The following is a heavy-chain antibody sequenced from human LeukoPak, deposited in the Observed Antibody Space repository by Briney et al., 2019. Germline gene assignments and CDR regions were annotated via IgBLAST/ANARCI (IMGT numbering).Heavy chain of an antibody. J-gene: IGHJ4*02. D-gene: IGHD1-1*01. CDR2: ISSSSYI. CDR1: GFTFSIYS. V-gene: IGHV3-21*01. Sequence: VGSLRLSCAASGFTFSIYSMNWGRQAPGKGLEGVSSISSSSYIYYPDSVKGRFTISRDNAKISLYLQMNSLRAEDTAVYYCARVLERYFDYWGQRTLVTVSS. CDR3: ARVLERYFDY.